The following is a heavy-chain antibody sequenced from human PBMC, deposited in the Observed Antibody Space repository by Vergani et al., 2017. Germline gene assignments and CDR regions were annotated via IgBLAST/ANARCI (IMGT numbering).Heavy chain of an antibody. V-gene: IGHV3-23*01. J-gene: IGHJ4*02. Sequence: VQLQESGPGLVKPSETLSLTCTVSGGSISSYYWSWIRQPPGKGLEWVSAISGSGGSTYYADSVKGRFTISRDNSKNTLYLQMNSLRAEDTAVYYCAKGYSSSWYPDDYWGQGTLVTVSS. CDR3: AKGYSSSWYPDDY. CDR1: GGSISSYY. D-gene: IGHD6-13*01. CDR2: ISGSGGST.